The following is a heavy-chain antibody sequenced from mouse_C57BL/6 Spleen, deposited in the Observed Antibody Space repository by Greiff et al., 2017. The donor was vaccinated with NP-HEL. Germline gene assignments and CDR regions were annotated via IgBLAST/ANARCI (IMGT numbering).Heavy chain of an antibody. Sequence: VMLVESGPGLVQPSQSLSIPCTVSGFSLPSYGVHWVRQSPGKGLEWLGVIWSGGSTDYTVAFISRLSISKDNSKRQVFFKMNSLQADDTAIYYCARSTMVTFYAMDYWGQGTSVTVSS. CDR3: ARSTMVTFYAMDY. D-gene: IGHD2-1*01. J-gene: IGHJ4*01. CDR2: IWSGGST. CDR1: GFSLPSYG. V-gene: IGHV2-2*01.